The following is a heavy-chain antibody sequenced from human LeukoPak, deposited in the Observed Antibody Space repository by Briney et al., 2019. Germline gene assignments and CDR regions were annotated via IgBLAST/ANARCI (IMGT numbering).Heavy chain of an antibody. CDR2: ISAYNGNT. V-gene: IGHV1-18*01. J-gene: IGHJ4*02. CDR1: GYTFTSYG. CDR3: ARSPLVATALVPFDY. Sequence: ASVKVSCKASGYTFTSYGISWVRQAPGQGLEWMGWISAYNGNTNYAQKLQGRVTMTTDTSTSTAYMELRSLRSDDTAVYYCARSPLVATALVPFDYWGQGTLVTVSS. D-gene: IGHD6-6*01.